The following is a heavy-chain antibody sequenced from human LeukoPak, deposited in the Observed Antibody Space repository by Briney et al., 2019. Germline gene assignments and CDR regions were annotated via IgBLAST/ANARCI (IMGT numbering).Heavy chain of an antibody. V-gene: IGHV3-21*01. CDR1: GFTFSTYS. D-gene: IGHD2-15*01. CDR3: ARGRDGGSGVYYYGMDV. Sequence: GGSLRLSCAASGFTFSTYSMNWVRQAPGKGLEWVSSISSGSSYKYDADSVKGRFTISRDNAKNSLYLQLNSLRAEDTAVYYCARGRDGGSGVYYYGMDVWGQGTTVTVSS. CDR2: ISSGSSYK. J-gene: IGHJ6*02.